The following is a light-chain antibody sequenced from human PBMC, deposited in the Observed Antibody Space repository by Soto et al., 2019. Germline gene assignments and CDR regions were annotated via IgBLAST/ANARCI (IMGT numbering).Light chain of an antibody. CDR1: QSISGY. Sequence: DIQMTQSPSSLSASVGDRVTITCRASQSISGYLIWYQQKPGKAPKLLIYAASSLQSGVPSRFSGLRSGTDFTLTISSLQPEDFATYYCQQSYSTPWTFGQGTKVEIK. J-gene: IGKJ1*01. CDR2: AAS. V-gene: IGKV1-39*01. CDR3: QQSYSTPWT.